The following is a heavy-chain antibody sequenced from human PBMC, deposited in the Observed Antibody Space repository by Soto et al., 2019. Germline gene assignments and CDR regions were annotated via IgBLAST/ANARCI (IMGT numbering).Heavy chain of an antibody. D-gene: IGHD6-25*01. CDR3: GSVRPSGYVLS. V-gene: IGHV4-59*01. Sequence: SETLSLTCTVSGGSLSSNYWTWIRQSPGKGLEWIGYVYFSGNTNYNPSLKSRVSISIDTSKNQLSLRLASVTAADTAFYYCGSVRPSGYVLSWGQGTLVTVSS. CDR2: VYFSGNT. J-gene: IGHJ5*02. CDR1: GGSLSSNY.